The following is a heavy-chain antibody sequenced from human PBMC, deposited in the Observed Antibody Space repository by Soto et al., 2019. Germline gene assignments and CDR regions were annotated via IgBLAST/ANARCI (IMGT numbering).Heavy chain of an antibody. V-gene: IGHV3-23*01. D-gene: IGHD3-16*02. CDR3: AKDDMITFGGVIVNYYYYYYMDV. Sequence: EVQLLESGGGLVQPGGSLRLSCAASGFTFSSYAMSWVRQAPGKGLEWVSAISGSGGSTYYADSVEGRFTISRDNSKNTLYLQMNSLRAEDTAVYYCAKDDMITFGGVIVNYYYYYYMDVWGKGTTVTVSS. CDR1: GFTFSSYA. CDR2: ISGSGGST. J-gene: IGHJ6*03.